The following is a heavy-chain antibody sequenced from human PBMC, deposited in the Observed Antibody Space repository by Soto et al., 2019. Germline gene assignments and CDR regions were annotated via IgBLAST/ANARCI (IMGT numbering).Heavy chain of an antibody. V-gene: IGHV1-69*06. CDR1: GGTFSSYA. CDR2: IIPIFGTA. D-gene: IGHD3-16*01. J-gene: IGHJ4*02. Sequence: SVKVSCKASGGTFSSYAISWVRQAPGQGLEWMGGIIPIFGTANYAQKFQGRVTITADKSTSTAYMELSSLRSEDTAVYYCATRDPQGVSPFDYWGQGTLVTVSS. CDR3: ATRDPQGVSPFDY.